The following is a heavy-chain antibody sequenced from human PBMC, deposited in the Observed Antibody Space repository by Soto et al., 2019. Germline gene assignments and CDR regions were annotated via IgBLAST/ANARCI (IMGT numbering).Heavy chain of an antibody. CDR2: IRYSGSA. V-gene: IGHV4-59*12. CDR3: ARVGDTAMVSDYYYGMDV. Sequence: PSETLSLTCTVSGGSISSYYWIWILQSPGKGLEWIGYIRYSGSANYNPSLKSRVTISVDTSKNQFSLKLSSVTAADTAVYYCARVGDTAMVSDYYYGMDVWGQGTTVTVSS. D-gene: IGHD5-18*01. J-gene: IGHJ6*02. CDR1: GGSISSYY.